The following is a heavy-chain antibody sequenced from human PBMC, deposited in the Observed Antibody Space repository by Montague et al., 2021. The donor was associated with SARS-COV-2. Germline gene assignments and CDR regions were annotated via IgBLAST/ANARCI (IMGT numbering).Heavy chain of an antibody. CDR2: LYSDGST. J-gene: IGHJ4*02. CDR3: ARGDHYDYFDH. CDR1: GFSVSTKY. Sequence: SLRLSWATSGFSVSTKYMNWIRQAPGRGLEWVSVLYSDGSTRYADSVKGRFTIFRDNPKNTLYLQVNNLRAEDTAVYYCARGDHYDYFDHWGQGTLVTVSS. V-gene: IGHV3-53*01. D-gene: IGHD2-21*02.